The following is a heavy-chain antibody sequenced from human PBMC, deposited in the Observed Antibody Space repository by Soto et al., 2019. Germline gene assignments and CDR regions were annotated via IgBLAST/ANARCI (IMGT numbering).Heavy chain of an antibody. V-gene: IGHV4-61*01. D-gene: IGHD2-15*01. CDR2: IYYSGST. CDR1: GGSISSSSYY. J-gene: IGHJ5*02. CDR3: AREYCSGGSCYPNDWFDP. Sequence: SETLSLTCTVSGGSISSSSYYWSWIRQPPGKGLEWIGYIYYSGSTNYNPSLKSRVTISVDTSKNQFSLKLSSVTAADTAVYYCAREYCSGGSCYPNDWFDPWGQGTLVTVSS.